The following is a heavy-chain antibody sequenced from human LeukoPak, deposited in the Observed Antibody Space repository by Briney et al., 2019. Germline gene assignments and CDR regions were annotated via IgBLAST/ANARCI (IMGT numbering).Heavy chain of an antibody. V-gene: IGHV4-59*01. Sequence: TSETLSLTCTVSGGSISSYYWSWIRQPPGKGLEWIGYIYYSGSTNYNPSLKSRVTISVDTSKNQFSLKLSSVTAADTAVYYCARDIGGSQVFDYWGQGTLVTVSS. CDR2: IYYSGST. CDR1: GGSISSYY. J-gene: IGHJ4*02. CDR3: ARDIGGSQVFDY. D-gene: IGHD1-26*01.